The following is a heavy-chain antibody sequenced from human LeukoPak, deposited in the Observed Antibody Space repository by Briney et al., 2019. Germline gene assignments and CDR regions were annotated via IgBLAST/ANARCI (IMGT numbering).Heavy chain of an antibody. CDR2: ITSSGNYL. CDR3: AKDSGSYYYYYGMDV. CDR1: GFNFRSYH. Sequence: GGSLRLSCAASGFNFRSYHMTWVRQAPGKGLDWVSSITSSGNYLYYADSVKGRFTISRDNSKNTLYLQMNSLRAEDTAVYYCAKDSGSYYYYYGMDVWGQGTTVTVSS. J-gene: IGHJ6*02. V-gene: IGHV3-21*04. D-gene: IGHD1-26*01.